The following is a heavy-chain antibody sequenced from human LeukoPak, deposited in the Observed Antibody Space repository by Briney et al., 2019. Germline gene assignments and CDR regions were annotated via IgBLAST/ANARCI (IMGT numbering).Heavy chain of an antibody. CDR3: ARVVFHYYGSGSYRGRYFDY. CDR1: GGSFSGYY. V-gene: IGHV4-34*01. Sequence: SETLSLTCAVYGGSFSGYYWSWIRQPPGKGLGWIGEINHSGSTNYNPSLKSRVTISVDTSKNQFSLKLSSVTAADTAVYYCARVVFHYYGSGSYRGRYFDYWGQGTLVTVSS. J-gene: IGHJ4*02. CDR2: INHSGST. D-gene: IGHD3-10*01.